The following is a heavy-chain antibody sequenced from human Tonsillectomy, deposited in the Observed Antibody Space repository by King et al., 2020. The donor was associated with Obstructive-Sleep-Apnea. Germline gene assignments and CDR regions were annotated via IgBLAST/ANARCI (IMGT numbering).Heavy chain of an antibody. CDR1: GGSISSGGYY. J-gene: IGHJ5*02. CDR2: IYYSGST. V-gene: IGHV4-31*03. Sequence: PLQESGPGLVKPSQTLSLTCTVSGGSISSGGYYWSWIRQHPGKGLEWIGYIYYSGSTYYNPSLKSRVTISVDTSKNQFSLKLSSVTAADTAVYYCARGVGVTATPVDPWGQGTLVTVSS. CDR3: ARGVGVTATPVDP. D-gene: IGHD2-8*01.